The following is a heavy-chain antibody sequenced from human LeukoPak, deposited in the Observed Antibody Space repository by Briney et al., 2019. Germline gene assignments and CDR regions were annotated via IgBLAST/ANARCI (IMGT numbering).Heavy chain of an antibody. V-gene: IGHV3-13*01. CDR3: VRGGIRVSGIDAFDI. J-gene: IGHJ3*02. CDR2: IGIADDT. CDR1: GFTYSNYD. Sequence: GGSLRLSCAASGFTYSNYDMHWVRQGPGGGLEWVSAIGIADDTHYADSVKGRFTISRENARNSLYLQIDSLRDGDTAVYYCVRGGIRVSGIDAFDIWGQGTVVTVSS. D-gene: IGHD5/OR15-5a*01.